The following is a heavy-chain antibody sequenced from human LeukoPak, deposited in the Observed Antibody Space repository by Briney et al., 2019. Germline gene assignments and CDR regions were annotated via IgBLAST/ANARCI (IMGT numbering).Heavy chain of an antibody. CDR3: ARLSTSGYCSSTSCYEKFFDY. J-gene: IGHJ4*02. Sequence: GGSLRLSCAASGFTFSSYWMSWVRQAPGKGLEWVANIKQDGSEKYYVDSVKVRFTISRDKDKNSLYLQMNSLRAEDTAVYYCARLSTSGYCSSTSCYEKFFDYWGQGTLVTVSS. V-gene: IGHV3-7*03. CDR2: IKQDGSEK. CDR1: GFTFSSYW. D-gene: IGHD2-2*01.